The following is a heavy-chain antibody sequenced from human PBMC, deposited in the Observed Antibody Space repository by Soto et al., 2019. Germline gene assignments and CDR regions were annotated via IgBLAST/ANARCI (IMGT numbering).Heavy chain of an antibody. CDR1: GFTCSTYS. Sequence: GGSLRLSCASSGFTCSTYSMNWVRQAPGKGLEWVSSISKSSDYIYYAHSVKGRFIISRDNAKNSLYLQMNSLRAEDTAVYYCARDLLTTQYYYYGMDVWGRGTTVTVSS. D-gene: IGHD4-17*01. J-gene: IGHJ6*02. CDR2: ISKSSDYI. V-gene: IGHV3-21*01. CDR3: ARDLLTTQYYYYGMDV.